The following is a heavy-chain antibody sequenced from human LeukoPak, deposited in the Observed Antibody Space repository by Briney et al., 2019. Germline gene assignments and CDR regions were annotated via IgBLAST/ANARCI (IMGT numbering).Heavy chain of an antibody. CDR1: GYTFTTYG. D-gene: IGHD6-19*01. V-gene: IGHV1-18*01. Sequence: ASVKVSCRSSGYTFTTYGISWMRQAPGQSLEWMGWISPYNSNTKYAQKLQGRVTMTTDTSTNTAYMEVRSLRSDDTAVYYCAREAPVAAGSDAFDIWGQGTMVTVSS. CDR3: AREAPVAAGSDAFDI. CDR2: ISPYNSNT. J-gene: IGHJ3*02.